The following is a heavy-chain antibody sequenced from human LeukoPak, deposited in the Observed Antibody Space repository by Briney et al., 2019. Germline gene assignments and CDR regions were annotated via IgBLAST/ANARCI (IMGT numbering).Heavy chain of an antibody. CDR1: GYTFTCYY. V-gene: IGHV1-2*02. CDR2: INPNSGGT. D-gene: IGHD6-13*01. CDR3: ALVYSSPYYYYYMDV. Sequence: GASVKVSCKASGYTFTCYYMHWVRQAPGQGLEWMGWINPNSGGTNYAQKFQGRVTMTRDTSISTAYMELSRLRSDDTAVYYCALVYSSPYYYYYMDVWGKGTTVTVSS. J-gene: IGHJ6*03.